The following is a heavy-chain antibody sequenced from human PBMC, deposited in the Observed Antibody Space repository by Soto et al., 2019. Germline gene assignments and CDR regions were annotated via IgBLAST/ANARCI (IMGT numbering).Heavy chain of an antibody. Sequence: GASVKVSCKASGYAFSFGFSWVRQAPGQGLEWMGWISASDGSTNSAQKFRGRISSTTDTSTNTAYLDLLSLTSDDTAVYFCATYYFGSGSYYRFDNWGQGTLVTVSS. D-gene: IGHD3-10*01. CDR1: GYAFSFG. V-gene: IGHV1-18*01. CDR2: ISASDGST. J-gene: IGHJ4*02. CDR3: ATYYFGSGSYYRFDN.